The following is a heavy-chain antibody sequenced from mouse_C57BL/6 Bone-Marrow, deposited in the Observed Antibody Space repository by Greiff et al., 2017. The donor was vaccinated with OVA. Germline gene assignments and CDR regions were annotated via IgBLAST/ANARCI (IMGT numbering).Heavy chain of an antibody. CDR1: GYTFTDYY. V-gene: IGHV1-26*01. Sequence: EVKLQESGPELVKPGASVKLSCKASGYTFTDYYMNWVKQSHGKSLEWIGDINPNNGGTSYNQKFKGKATLTVDKSSSTAYMELRSLTSEDSAVYYCARTGYYFDYWGQGTTLTVSS. CDR2: INPNNGGT. J-gene: IGHJ2*01. CDR3: ARTGYYFDY.